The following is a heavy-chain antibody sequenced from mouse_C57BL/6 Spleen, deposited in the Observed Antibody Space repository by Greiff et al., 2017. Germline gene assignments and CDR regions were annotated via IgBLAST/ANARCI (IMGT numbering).Heavy chain of an antibody. Sequence: QVQLQQPGAELVMPGASVKLSCKASGYTFTSYWMHWVKQRPGQGLEWIGEIDPSDSYTNYNQKFKGKSTLTVDKSSSTAYMQLSSLTSEDSAVYDCARDSSGYDAMDYWGQGTSVTVAS. CDR3: ARDSSGYDAMDY. J-gene: IGHJ4*01. CDR1: GYTFTSYW. V-gene: IGHV1-69*01. D-gene: IGHD3-2*02. CDR2: IDPSDSYT.